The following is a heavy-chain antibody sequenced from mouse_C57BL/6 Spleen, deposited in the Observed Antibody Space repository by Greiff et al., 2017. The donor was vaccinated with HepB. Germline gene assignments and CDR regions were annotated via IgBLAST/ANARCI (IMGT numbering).Heavy chain of an antibody. J-gene: IGHJ3*01. CDR1: GYAFSSSW. CDR2: IYPGDGDT. D-gene: IGHD1-1*01. Sequence: VKLMESGPELVKPGASVKISCKASGYAFSSSWMNWVKQRPGKGLEWIGRIYPGDGDTNYNGKFKGKATLTADKSSSTAYMQLSSLTSEDSAVYFCARSGVTTVVDPWFAYWGQGTLVTVSA. V-gene: IGHV1-82*01. CDR3: ARSGVTTVVDPWFAY.